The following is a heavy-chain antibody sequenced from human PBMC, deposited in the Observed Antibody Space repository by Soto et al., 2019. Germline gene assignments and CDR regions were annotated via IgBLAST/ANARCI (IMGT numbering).Heavy chain of an antibody. D-gene: IGHD3-10*01. J-gene: IGHJ4*02. CDR3: ESSESYDQSDY. CDR2: IFYSGTT. Sequence: SEALSLTGAVPVGSSIGSSYYWGWIRQPPGKGLEWIGNIFYSGTTYYNPSLKSRVTISVDTSKNQFSLKLRSVTAADTAVYYCESSESYDQSDYWGQGTLVTVSS. V-gene: IGHV4-39*01. CDR1: VGSSIGSSYY.